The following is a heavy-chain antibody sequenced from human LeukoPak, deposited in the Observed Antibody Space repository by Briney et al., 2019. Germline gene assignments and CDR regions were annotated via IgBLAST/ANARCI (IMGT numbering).Heavy chain of an antibody. CDR2: MNPNSGNR. CDR3: ARGRLGSAYYDFWSGYSDSNWFDP. Sequence: ASVKVSCKASGYTFTSYDINWVLQATGQGLEWMGWMNPNSGNRGYAQKFQGRVTITRNTSISTAYMELSSLRSEDTAVYYCARGRLGSAYYDFWSGYSDSNWFDPWGQGTLVTVSS. D-gene: IGHD3-3*01. CDR1: GYTFTSYD. J-gene: IGHJ5*02. V-gene: IGHV1-8*03.